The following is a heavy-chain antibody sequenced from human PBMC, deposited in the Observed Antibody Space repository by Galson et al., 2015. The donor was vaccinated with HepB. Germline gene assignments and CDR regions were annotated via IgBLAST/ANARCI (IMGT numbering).Heavy chain of an antibody. Sequence: SLRLSCAASGFTFGDYAMSWFRQAPGKGLEWVGFIRSKAYGGTTEYAASVKGRFTISRDDSKSIAYLQMNSLKTEDTAVYYCTRRRYSSGWYLTYGAFDIWGQGTMVTVSS. CDR1: GFTFGDYA. CDR3: TRRRYSSGWYLTYGAFDI. CDR2: IRSKAYGGTT. J-gene: IGHJ3*02. D-gene: IGHD6-19*01. V-gene: IGHV3-49*03.